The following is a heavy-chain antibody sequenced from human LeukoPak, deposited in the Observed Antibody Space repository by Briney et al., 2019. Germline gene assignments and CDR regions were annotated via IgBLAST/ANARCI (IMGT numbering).Heavy chain of an antibody. CDR1: GGSIRSSTYF. D-gene: IGHD1-26*01. CDR3: ARRVGATEVVDH. V-gene: IGHV4-39*02. CDR2: ISYTGVT. Sequence: SETLSLTCSVSGGSIRSSTYFWGWIRQPPGEGLEWIGSISYTGVTYYNPSLTSRVTISVDTSKNHFSLKLSSLAAADTAVYYCARRVGATEVVDHWGQGTLVTVSS. J-gene: IGHJ4*02.